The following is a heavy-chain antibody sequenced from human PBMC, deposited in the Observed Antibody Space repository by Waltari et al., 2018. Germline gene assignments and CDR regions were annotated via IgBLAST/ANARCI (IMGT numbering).Heavy chain of an antibody. V-gene: IGHV3-7*01. CDR3: ANSPVESGATGSVKPWGFDY. Sequence: EVQLVESGGGLVQPGGSLRLSCKASGFSFSTYWMSWVRQAPGKGLGWGATIKEDGRDKYYVDSLKGRFTISRDNAKTSLYLQMNSLRAEDTAVYFCANSPVESGATGSVKPWGFDYWGQGNLVTVSS. CDR1: GFSFSTYW. J-gene: IGHJ4*02. CDR2: IKEDGRDK. D-gene: IGHD2-2*01.